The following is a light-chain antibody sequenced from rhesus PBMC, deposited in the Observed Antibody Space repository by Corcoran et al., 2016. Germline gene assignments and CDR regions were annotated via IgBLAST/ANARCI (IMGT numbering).Light chain of an antibody. CDR3: QQYNGSPYS. Sequence: DIQMTQSPSSLSASVGDTVTITCRASQSISSWLAWYQQKPGKPPNLLIYKASSLQSGVPSRFSGSGSGTDFTLTISSLQSEDFATYYCQQYNGSPYSFGQGTKVEIK. J-gene: IGKJ2*01. V-gene: IGKV1-22*01. CDR1: QSISSW. CDR2: KAS.